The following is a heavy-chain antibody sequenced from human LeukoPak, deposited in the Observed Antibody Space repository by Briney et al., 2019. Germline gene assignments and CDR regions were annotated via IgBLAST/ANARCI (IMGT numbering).Heavy chain of an antibody. CDR3: ATGGLAAAFDI. Sequence: PSETLSLTCAVYGGSFSGYYWSWIRQPPGKGLEWIGEINHSGTTNYNPSLKSRVTISLDTSKNQFSLKLSSVTAADMAAYLCATGGLAAAFDIWGQGTMVTVSS. CDR1: GGSFSGYY. V-gene: IGHV4-34*01. CDR2: INHSGTT. D-gene: IGHD6-25*01. J-gene: IGHJ3*02.